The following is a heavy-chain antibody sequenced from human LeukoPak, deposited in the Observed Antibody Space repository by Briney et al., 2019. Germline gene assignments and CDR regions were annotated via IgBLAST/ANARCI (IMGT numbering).Heavy chain of an antibody. V-gene: IGHV3-74*01. D-gene: IGHD5-24*01. Sequence: GGSLRLXCTXSGFXFSSYWMHWVRQAPGKGLVWVSRINSDGGSTSYADSVKGRFTISRDNAKNTLYLQMNSLRAEDTAVYYCARRIQGMAPYYFDYWGQGTLVTVSS. CDR1: GFXFSSYW. CDR2: INSDGGST. J-gene: IGHJ4*02. CDR3: ARRIQGMAPYYFDY.